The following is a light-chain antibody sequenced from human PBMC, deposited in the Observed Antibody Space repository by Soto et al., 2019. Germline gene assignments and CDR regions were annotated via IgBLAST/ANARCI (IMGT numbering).Light chain of an antibody. CDR1: QSVSSQ. Sequence: VLTQSPATLSLSPGERATLSCRASQSVSSQLAWYQQKPGQAPRLFIYDASKRATGVPGRFSGSWSGTDFTLTISSLEPDDVAVYYCQQRSSGPTFGQGTRVEIK. V-gene: IGKV3-11*01. CDR3: QQRSSGPT. CDR2: DAS. J-gene: IGKJ1*01.